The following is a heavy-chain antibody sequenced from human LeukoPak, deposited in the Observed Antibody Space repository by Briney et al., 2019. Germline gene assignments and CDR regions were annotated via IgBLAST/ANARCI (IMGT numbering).Heavy chain of an antibody. CDR2: TYYRSTWYN. Sequence: SQTLSLTCAISGDSVSSNSAAWNWIRQSPSRGLGWLGRTYYRSTWYNVYAVSVKSRITINPDTSKNQFSLQLNSVTPEDTAVYYCARDGRRATGEFDYWGQGTLVTVSS. CDR1: GDSVSSNSAA. V-gene: IGHV6-1*01. J-gene: IGHJ4*02. D-gene: IGHD7-27*01. CDR3: ARDGRRATGEFDY.